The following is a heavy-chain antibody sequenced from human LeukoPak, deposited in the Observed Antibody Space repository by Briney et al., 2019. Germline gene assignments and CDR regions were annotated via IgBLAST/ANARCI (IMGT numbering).Heavy chain of an antibody. V-gene: IGHV4-4*07. J-gene: IGHJ6*02. Sequence: SETLSLTCIVSGGSISSYYWSWIRQPAGKGLEWIGRIYTSGSTNYNPSLKRRVTMSVDTSKNQFSLKLSSVTAADTAVYYCARGSHIAAASYGMDVWGQGTTVTVSS. CDR3: ARGSHIAAASYGMDV. CDR1: GGSISSYY. CDR2: IYTSGST. D-gene: IGHD6-13*01.